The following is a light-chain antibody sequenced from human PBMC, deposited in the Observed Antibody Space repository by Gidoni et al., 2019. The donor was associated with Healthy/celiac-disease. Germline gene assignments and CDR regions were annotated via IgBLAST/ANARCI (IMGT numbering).Light chain of an antibody. CDR2: GAS. Sequence: EIVMTQSPATLSVSPGERATLSCRASQSVSSNLAWYQQKPGQAPRLLIYGASTRATGIPARFSGSGSGTEFTLTISSLQSEDFAVYYCQQEYTFXQXTKLEIK. CDR1: QSVSSN. CDR3: QQEYT. J-gene: IGKJ2*01. V-gene: IGKV3-15*01.